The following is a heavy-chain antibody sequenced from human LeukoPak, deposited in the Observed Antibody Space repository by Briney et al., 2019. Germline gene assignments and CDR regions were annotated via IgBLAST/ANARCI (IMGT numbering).Heavy chain of an antibody. D-gene: IGHD3-16*02. CDR1: GGSFSAYY. CDR3: ARARLGELLLFYYLDY. V-gene: IGHV4-34*09. Sequence: KPSETLSLTCAVYGGSFSAYYWSWIRQRPEKGLEWIGYINYSGTTYYNPSLKSRLSMSVDTSKNQFSLNLSSVTAADTAVYYCARARLGELLLFYYLDYWGQGTLVTVSS. CDR2: INYSGTT. J-gene: IGHJ4*02.